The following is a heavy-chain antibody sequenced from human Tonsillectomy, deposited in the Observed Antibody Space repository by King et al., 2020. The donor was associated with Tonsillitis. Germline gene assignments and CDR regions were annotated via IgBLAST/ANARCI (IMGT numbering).Heavy chain of an antibody. CDR2: NNPSDGST. Sequence: VQLVQSGAEVKRPGASVKLSCKASGYTFTFTGYYIHWVRQAPGQGLEWMGMNNPSDGSTTYAQNFQVRLTMTRDTSTSTVYMELISLRSEDTAVYYCTRSWGYWGQGTLVTVSS. J-gene: IGHJ4*02. CDR1: GYTFTFTGYY. CDR3: TRSWGY. D-gene: IGHD3-16*01. V-gene: IGHV1-46*01.